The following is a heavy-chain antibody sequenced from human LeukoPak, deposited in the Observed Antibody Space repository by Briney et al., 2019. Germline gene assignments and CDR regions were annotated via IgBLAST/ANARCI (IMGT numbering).Heavy chain of an antibody. D-gene: IGHD6-19*01. V-gene: IGHV3-23*01. CDR2: ISGSGGST. CDR3: AKAVAGTVWIDY. Sequence: PGGSLRLSCAASGFNCSSYAMSWVRQAPGKGLEWVSAISGSGGSTYYADSVKGRFTISRDNSKNTLYLQMNSLRAEDTAVYYCAKAVAGTVWIDYWGQGTLVTVSS. CDR1: GFNCSSYA. J-gene: IGHJ4*02.